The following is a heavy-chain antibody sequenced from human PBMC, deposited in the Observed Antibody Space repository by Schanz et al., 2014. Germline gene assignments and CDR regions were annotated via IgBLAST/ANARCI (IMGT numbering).Heavy chain of an antibody. CDR1: GFPFSDYF. CDR3: VRDSFFAFDY. CDR2: IGNGGVTI. V-gene: IGHV3-11*04. D-gene: IGHD3-3*01. Sequence: VQLVESGGGLVQPGGSLRLSCTASGFPFSDYFMAWIRQPPGRGLEWVSYIGNGGVTIYYADSMKGRFTVSRDNAENALYLQMNSLRAEDTAVYYCVRDSFFAFDYWGQGTLVTVSS. J-gene: IGHJ4*02.